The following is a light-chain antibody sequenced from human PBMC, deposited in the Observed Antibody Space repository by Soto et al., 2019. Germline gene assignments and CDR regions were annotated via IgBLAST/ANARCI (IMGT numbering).Light chain of an antibody. J-gene: IGKJ1*01. V-gene: IGKV3-11*01. CDR2: DAS. CDR3: QQRSNWPVT. Sequence: EIGLTQSPAPLSLSPGERATLSCRASQSVSRYLAWYQQKPGQAPRLLIYDASKRATGISARFSGSGSGTDFTPTISSLEPEDFAVYYCQQRSNWPVTFGQGTKVDIK. CDR1: QSVSRY.